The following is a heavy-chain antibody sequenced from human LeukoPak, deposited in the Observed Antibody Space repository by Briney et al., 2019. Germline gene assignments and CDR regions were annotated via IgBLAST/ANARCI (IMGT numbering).Heavy chain of an antibody. CDR1: GFTFSSYT. J-gene: IGHJ4*02. D-gene: IGHD6-6*01. V-gene: IGHV3-23*01. CDR3: ARGSRPIDY. Sequence: GGSLRLSCAASGFTFSSYTMSWVRQAPGKGLEWVSAISGSGATTLYSDSVKGRLTISRDNSKKTVYLQMNSLRAEDTAVYYCARGSRPIDYWGQGIPVTVSS. CDR2: ISGSGATT.